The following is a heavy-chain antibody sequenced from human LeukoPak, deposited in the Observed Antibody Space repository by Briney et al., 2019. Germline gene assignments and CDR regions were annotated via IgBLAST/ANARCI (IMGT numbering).Heavy chain of an antibody. D-gene: IGHD1-26*01. Sequence: GGSLRLSCAASGFTFSSYGMHWVRQAPGKGLEWVAVIWYDGSNKYYADSVKGRFTISRDNSKNTLYLQMNSLRAEDTAVYYCAGGTRVSLLRVGATTNADFDYWGQGTLVTVSS. J-gene: IGHJ4*02. CDR1: GFTFSSYG. CDR2: IWYDGSNK. V-gene: IGHV3-33*01. CDR3: AGGTRVSLLRVGATTNADFDY.